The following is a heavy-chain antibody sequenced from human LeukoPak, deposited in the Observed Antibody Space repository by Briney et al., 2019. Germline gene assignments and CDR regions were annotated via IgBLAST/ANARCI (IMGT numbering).Heavy chain of an antibody. Sequence: GGSLRLSCAASGFTFSSYGMHWARQAPGKGLEWVAVISYDGSNKYYADSVKGRFTISRDNSKNTLYLQMNSLRAEDTAVYYCAKFKSLDSNDYWGQGTLVTVSS. CDR3: AKFKSLDSNDY. V-gene: IGHV3-30*18. J-gene: IGHJ4*02. D-gene: IGHD6-19*01. CDR2: ISYDGSNK. CDR1: GFTFSSYG.